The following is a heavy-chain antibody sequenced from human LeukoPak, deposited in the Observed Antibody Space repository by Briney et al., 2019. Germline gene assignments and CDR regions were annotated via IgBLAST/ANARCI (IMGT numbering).Heavy chain of an antibody. V-gene: IGHV4-61*02. Sequence: SSQTLSLTCTVSGGSISSGSNYWSWIRQPAVKGLEWIGRIYTSETTNYSPSLRSRTLKSRVTISVDTSNNQFSLKLTSVTAADTAIYYCARARHIGYFDHWGQGILVTVSS. CDR3: ARARHIGYFDH. CDR2: IYTSETT. CDR1: GGSISSGSNY. D-gene: IGHD3-22*01. J-gene: IGHJ4*02.